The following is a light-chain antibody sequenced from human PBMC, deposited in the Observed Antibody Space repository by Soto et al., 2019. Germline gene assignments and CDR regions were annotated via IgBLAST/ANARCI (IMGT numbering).Light chain of an antibody. CDR2: DVS. V-gene: IGLV2-14*01. J-gene: IGLJ3*02. CDR3: SSYTSSSTLV. CDR1: SSEVGGYNY. Sequence: QLVLTQPASVSGSPGQSITISCTGTSSEVGGYNYVSWYQQHPGKAPKLMIYDVSNRPSGIYNRFSGSKSGNTASLTISGLQAEDEADYYCSSYTSSSTLVFGGGTKLTVL.